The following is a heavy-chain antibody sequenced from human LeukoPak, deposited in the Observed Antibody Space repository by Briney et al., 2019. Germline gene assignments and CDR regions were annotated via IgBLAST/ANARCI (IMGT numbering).Heavy chain of an antibody. CDR1: GYTFTSYW. CDR2: IDPSDSYT. V-gene: IGHV5-10-1*01. Sequence: GESLKISCQGSGYTFTSYWISWVRQMPGGGLEWMGRIDPSDSYTNYSPSIQGHVTISADKSITTAYLQWSSLKASDTAIYYCTGHPGIASDLGVWGQGTTVTVSS. J-gene: IGHJ6*02. CDR3: TGHPGIASDLGV. D-gene: IGHD6-13*01.